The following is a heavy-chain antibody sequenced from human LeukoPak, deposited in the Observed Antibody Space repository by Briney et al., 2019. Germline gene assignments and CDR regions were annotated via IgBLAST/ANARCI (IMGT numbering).Heavy chain of an antibody. J-gene: IGHJ6*03. Sequence: SETLSLTCTVSGGSISSYYWSWIRQPPGKGLEWIGYIYYSGSTNYNPSLKSRVTISVDTSKNQFSLKLSSVTAADAAVYYCARQMDTAMVTGHYYYYMDVWGKGTTVTVSS. CDR2: IYYSGST. CDR3: ARQMDTAMVTGHYYYYMDV. V-gene: IGHV4-59*08. D-gene: IGHD5-18*01. CDR1: GGSISSYY.